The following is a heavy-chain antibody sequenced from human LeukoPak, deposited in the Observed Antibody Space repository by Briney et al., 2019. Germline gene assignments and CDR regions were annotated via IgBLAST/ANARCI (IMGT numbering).Heavy chain of an antibody. Sequence: GGSLRLSCAASGFTFTTYAMSWVRQAPGQGLEWISTISDSGDSTYYADSVKGRFTISRDNSKNTLYVQMNSLRAEDTAVYYCARSHSVGYRGYFDYWGQGTLVTVSS. CDR1: GFTFTTYA. J-gene: IGHJ4*02. V-gene: IGHV3-23*01. CDR2: ISDSGDST. D-gene: IGHD5-12*01. CDR3: ARSHSVGYRGYFDY.